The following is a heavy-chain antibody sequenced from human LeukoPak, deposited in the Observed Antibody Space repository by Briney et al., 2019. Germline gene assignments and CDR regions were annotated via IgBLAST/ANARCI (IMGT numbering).Heavy chain of an antibody. V-gene: IGHV3-23*01. D-gene: IGHD3-16*02. CDR1: GFTFSSFA. CDR3: AKSPHYRVTAIIYYFDN. CDR2: ISGSGTNT. J-gene: IGHJ4*02. Sequence: GGSPRLSCAASGFTFSSFAMSWVRQAPGKGLEWVSGISGSGTNTYYADSVRGRFTISRDNSKTTLYLQMNSLRAEDTAVYYCAKSPHYRVTAIIYYFDNWGQGTLVTVSP.